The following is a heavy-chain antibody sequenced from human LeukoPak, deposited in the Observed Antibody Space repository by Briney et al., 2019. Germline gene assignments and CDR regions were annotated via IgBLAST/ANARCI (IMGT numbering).Heavy chain of an antibody. D-gene: IGHD2-15*01. CDR3: ARDIVVVVAATEGEYYYYGMDV. V-gene: IGHV1-18*01. CDR2: VSAYNGNT. Sequence: ASVKVSCKASGGTFSSYGISWVRQAPGQGLEWMGWVSAYNGNTNYAQKLQGRVTMTTDTSTSTAYMELRSLRSDDTAVYYCARDIVVVVAATEGEYYYYGMDVWGQGTTVTVSS. CDR1: GGTFSSYG. J-gene: IGHJ6*02.